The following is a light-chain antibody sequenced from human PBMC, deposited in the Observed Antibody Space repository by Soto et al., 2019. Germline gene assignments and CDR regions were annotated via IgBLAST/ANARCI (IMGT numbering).Light chain of an antibody. CDR2: EVS. CDR1: SSDIGVYNY. Sequence: QSALTQPASVSVSPGQSITISCTGTSSDIGVYNYVSWYQQHPGKAPKLVICEVSNRPSGVSSRFSGSKSGNTASLTISGLRAEDEADYYCTSFTTTKIWVFGGGTKRTVL. CDR3: TSFTTTKIWV. J-gene: IGLJ3*02. V-gene: IGLV2-14*01.